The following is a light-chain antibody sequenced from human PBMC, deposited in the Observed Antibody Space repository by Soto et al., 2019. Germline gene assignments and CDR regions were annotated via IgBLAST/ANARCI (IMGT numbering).Light chain of an antibody. CDR3: QQYNNWPPT. Sequence: EIVMTQSPATLSVSPGERATLSCRACQSVSSHLAWYQQKPGQGPRLLIYGASTRATGIPAKFSGSGSGTDFTLTISSLQSEDFAVYYCQQYNNWPPTFGQGTKVEIK. CDR1: QSVSSH. J-gene: IGKJ1*01. CDR2: GAS. V-gene: IGKV3-15*01.